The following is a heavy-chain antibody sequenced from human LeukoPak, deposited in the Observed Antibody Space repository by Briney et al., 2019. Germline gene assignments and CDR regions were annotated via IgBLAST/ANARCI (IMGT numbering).Heavy chain of an antibody. CDR1: GFALSSHW. J-gene: IGHJ6*02. CDR3: ARNNGVDV. Sequence: GGSLRLSCATSGFALSSHWMTWVRQVPGRGPEWVANVNRDGSETYYLDSVKGRFTISKDNAKNSLYLQMYSLRAEDTALYHCARNNGVDVWGQGTTVIVSS. CDR2: VNRDGSET. V-gene: IGHV3-7*03.